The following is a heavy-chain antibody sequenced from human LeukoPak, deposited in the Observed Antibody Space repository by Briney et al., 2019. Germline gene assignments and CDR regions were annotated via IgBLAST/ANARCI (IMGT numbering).Heavy chain of an antibody. J-gene: IGHJ5*02. V-gene: IGHV1-8*03. CDR1: GYTFTSYD. CDR2: MNPNSGNT. D-gene: IGHD3-9*01. CDR3: ARYILIGYSNWFDP. Sequence: ASVKVSCKASGYTFTSYDINWVRQATGQGLEWMGWMNPNSGNTGYAQKFQGRVTITRNTSISTAYMELSSLRSEDTAVYYCARYILIGYSNWFDPWGQGTLVTVSS.